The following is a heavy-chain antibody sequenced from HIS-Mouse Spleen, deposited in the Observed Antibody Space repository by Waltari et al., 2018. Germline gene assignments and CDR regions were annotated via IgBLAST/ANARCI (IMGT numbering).Heavy chain of an antibody. J-gene: IGHJ3*02. CDR1: AFTVSSYS. CDR3: ARRLLTGDAFDI. Sequence: EVQLVQSGGGLVKPGGSLRLSCAASAFTVSSYSMNWVRQAPGKGLEWVSSISSSSSYIYYADSVKGRFTISRDNAKNSLYLQMNSLRAEDTAVYYCARRLLTGDAFDIWGQGTMVTVSS. V-gene: IGHV3-21*01. CDR2: ISSSSSYI. D-gene: IGHD7-27*01.